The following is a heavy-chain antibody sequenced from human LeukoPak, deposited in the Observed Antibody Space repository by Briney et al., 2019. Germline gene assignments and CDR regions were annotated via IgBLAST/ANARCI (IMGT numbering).Heavy chain of an antibody. Sequence: PSETLSLTCTVSGGSISSSSYYWGWIRQPPGKGLEWIGSIYYSGSTYYNPSLKSRVTISVDTSKNQFSLKLSSVTAADTAVYYCARLSSGYSGFSDYWGQGTLVTVSS. CDR2: IYYSGST. V-gene: IGHV4-39*01. D-gene: IGHD1-26*01. CDR1: GGSISSSSYY. J-gene: IGHJ4*02. CDR3: ARLSSGYSGFSDY.